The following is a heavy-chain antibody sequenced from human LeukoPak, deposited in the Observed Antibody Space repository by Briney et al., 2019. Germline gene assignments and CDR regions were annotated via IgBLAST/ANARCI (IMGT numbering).Heavy chain of an antibody. CDR2: IYYSGST. CDR1: GGSISSSSYY. V-gene: IGHV4-39*07. D-gene: IGHD6-13*01. CDR3: ARGQYSSSWYYYYYYMDV. J-gene: IGHJ6*03. Sequence: SETLSLTCTVSGGSISSSSYYWGWIRQPPGKGLEWIGSIYYSGSTYYNPSLKSRVTISVDTSKNQFSLKLSSVTAADTAVYYCARGQYSSSWYYYYYYMDVWGQGTTVTVSS.